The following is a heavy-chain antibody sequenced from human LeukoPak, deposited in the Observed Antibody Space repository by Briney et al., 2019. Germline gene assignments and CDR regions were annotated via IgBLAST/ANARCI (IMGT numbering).Heavy chain of an antibody. CDR2: IYYSGTT. D-gene: IGHD3-10*01. CDR1: GGSISSSSYY. J-gene: IGHJ5*01. CDR3: ARLHYYDSGTDLDWFDS. Sequence: SETPSLTCSVSGGSISSSSYYWGWIRQPPRKGLEWIGSIYYSGTTYYNPSLKSRVTISVDMSKSQFSLNLSSVTAADTAVYYCARLHYYDSGTDLDWFDSWGQGTLVTASS. V-gene: IGHV4-39*01.